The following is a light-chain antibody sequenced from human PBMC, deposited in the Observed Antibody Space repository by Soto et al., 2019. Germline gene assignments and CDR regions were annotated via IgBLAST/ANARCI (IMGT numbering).Light chain of an antibody. CDR1: QSVSSY. Sequence: DIVLTQSPATLSLSPGERATLPCRASQSVSSYLAWYQQKPGQAPRLLIYDASNRATGIPARFSGSGSGTDFTLTISSLGPEDSAVYYCHQRINWPRTFGQGTKLEIK. CDR3: HQRINWPRT. V-gene: IGKV3-11*01. CDR2: DAS. J-gene: IGKJ2*01.